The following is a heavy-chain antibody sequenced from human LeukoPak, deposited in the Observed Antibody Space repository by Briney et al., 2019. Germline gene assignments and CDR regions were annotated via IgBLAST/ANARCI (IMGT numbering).Heavy chain of an antibody. CDR1: GFTFSSSE. CDR2: IGSSGNAI. J-gene: IGHJ5*02. V-gene: IGHV3-48*03. Sequence: GGSLRLSCAASGFTFSSSEMNWVRQAPGKGLEWVSYIGSSGNAIYYADPVRGRFTIPRDNAKNSLYLQMNSLRVEDTAVYYCARRRDWFDPWGQGTLVTVSS. CDR3: ARRRDWFDP.